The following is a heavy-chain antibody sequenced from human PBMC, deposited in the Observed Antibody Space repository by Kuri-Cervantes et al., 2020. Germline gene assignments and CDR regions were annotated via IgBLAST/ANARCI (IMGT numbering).Heavy chain of an antibody. CDR2: ISYDGSNK. CDR1: GFTFSSYG. D-gene: IGHD2-2*01. CDR3: ARDWVAGAMSYGMDV. J-gene: IGHJ6*02. V-gene: IGHV3-30*03. Sequence: GESLKISCAASGFTFSSYGMHWVRQAPGKGLEWVAVISYDGSNKYYADSVKGRFTISRDNSKNTLYLQMNSLRAEDTAVYYCARDWVAGAMSYGMDVWGQGTTVTVSS.